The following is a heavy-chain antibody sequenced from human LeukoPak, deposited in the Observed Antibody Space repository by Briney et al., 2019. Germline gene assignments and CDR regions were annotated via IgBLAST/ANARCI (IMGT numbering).Heavy chain of an antibody. CDR2: IRHDGSDK. CDR3: AKDGGGGDCYLDY. CDR1: GFTFSSYG. V-gene: IGHV3-30*02. D-gene: IGHD2-21*02. Sequence: PGGSLRLSCAASGFTFSSYGMHWVRQAPGKGLEWVAFIRHDGSDKHYADSVKGRFTISRDNSKNTLFLQMNSLRAEDTAIYYCAKDGGGGDCYLDYWGQGALVTVSS. J-gene: IGHJ4*02.